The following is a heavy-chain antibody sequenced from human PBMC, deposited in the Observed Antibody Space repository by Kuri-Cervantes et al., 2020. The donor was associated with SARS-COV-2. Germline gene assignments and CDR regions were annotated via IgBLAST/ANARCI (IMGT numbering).Heavy chain of an antibody. V-gene: IGHV3-21*01. CDR1: GFTFSSYS. CDR2: ISSSSSYI. J-gene: IGHJ4*02. Sequence: GESLKISCAASGFTFSSYSMNWVRQAPGKGLEWVSSISSSSSYIYYADSVKGRFTISRDNAKNSLYLQMNSLRAEDTAVYYCARVSLALWELRFVSSVRGGYYFDYWGQGTLVTVSS. D-gene: IGHD1-26*01. CDR3: ARVSLALWELRFVSSVRGGYYFDY.